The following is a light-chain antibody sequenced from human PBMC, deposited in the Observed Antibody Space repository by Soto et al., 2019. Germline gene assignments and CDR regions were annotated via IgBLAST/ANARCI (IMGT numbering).Light chain of an antibody. J-gene: IGLJ1*01. Sequence: QSVLTQPASVSGSPGQSITISCTGTSSDVGGYNYVSWYQHHPGKAPKLMNYDVSNRPSGVSNSFSGSKSGNTASLIISGLQAEDEADYYCSSYTSSSTLSTYVFGTGTKVTVL. V-gene: IGLV2-14*03. CDR2: DVS. CDR3: SSYTSSSTLSTYV. CDR1: SSDVGGYNY.